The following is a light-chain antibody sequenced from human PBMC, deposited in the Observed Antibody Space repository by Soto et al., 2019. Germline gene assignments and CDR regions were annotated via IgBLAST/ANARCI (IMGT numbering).Light chain of an antibody. Sequence: QSVLTQPPSASGTPGQRVTISCSGSSSNIGNNTVNWFQQLPGTAPKLLIYSDNQRPSGVPDRFSGSKSGTSASLAISGPQSEDEADYYCAAWDDSLNAPVFGGGTKVTVL. J-gene: IGLJ3*02. V-gene: IGLV1-44*01. CDR2: SDN. CDR3: AAWDDSLNAPV. CDR1: SSNIGNNT.